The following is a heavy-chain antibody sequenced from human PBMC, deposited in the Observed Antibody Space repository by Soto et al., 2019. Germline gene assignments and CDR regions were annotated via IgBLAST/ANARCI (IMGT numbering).Heavy chain of an antibody. J-gene: IGHJ6*02. CDR2: ISSDSSNI. Sequence: PGGSLRLSCAASGFTFSIYRMHGVRQAPGKGLEWVSYISSDSSNIAYADSVKGRFTISRDNAKNSLYLQMNSLRAEDTAVYYCATYYGSGSYFPDHYYYGMDVWGQGTTVTVSS. D-gene: IGHD3-10*01. V-gene: IGHV3-48*01. CDR3: ATYYGSGSYFPDHYYYGMDV. CDR1: GFTFSIYR.